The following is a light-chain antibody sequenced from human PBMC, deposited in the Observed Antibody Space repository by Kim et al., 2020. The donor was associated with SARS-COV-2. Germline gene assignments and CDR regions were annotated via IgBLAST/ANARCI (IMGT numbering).Light chain of an antibody. CDR2: YDS. Sequence: SYELTQPPPVSVAPGKTARITCGGNNIGSKSVHWYQQKPGQAPVLVIYYDSDRPSGIPERFSGSNSGNTATLTISRVEAGDEADYYCQVWDSSSDQEVFG. CDR3: QVWDSSSDQEV. J-gene: IGLJ2*01. CDR1: NIGSKS. V-gene: IGLV3-21*04.